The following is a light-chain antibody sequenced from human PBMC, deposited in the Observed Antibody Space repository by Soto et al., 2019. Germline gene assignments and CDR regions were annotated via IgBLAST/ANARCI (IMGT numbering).Light chain of an antibody. CDR1: QSVANSY. J-gene: IGKJ1*01. V-gene: IGKV3-20*01. CDR2: GAS. Sequence: EIVLTQSPGTLSLSPGDRATLSCRASQSVANSYIAWYQQKPGQAPRLLIYGASSRVTGIPDRFNGSGSGTDFTLTVTRLEPEDFAVYHCQQYGSSPWTFGQGTKVEIK. CDR3: QQYGSSPWT.